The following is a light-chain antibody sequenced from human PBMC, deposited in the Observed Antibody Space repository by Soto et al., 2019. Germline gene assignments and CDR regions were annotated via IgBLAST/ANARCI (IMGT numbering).Light chain of an antibody. CDR2: LGS. V-gene: IGKV2-28*01. CDR1: QSLLHSNGYNY. J-gene: IGKJ5*01. Sequence: DIVMTQSPLSLPVTPGEPASISCRSSQSLLHSNGYNYLDWYLQKPGQSPQLLIYLGSNRASGVPDRFSGSGSGTHFTLKISRVEAEDVGVYYCMQALQTPTFGQGTRLDIK. CDR3: MQALQTPT.